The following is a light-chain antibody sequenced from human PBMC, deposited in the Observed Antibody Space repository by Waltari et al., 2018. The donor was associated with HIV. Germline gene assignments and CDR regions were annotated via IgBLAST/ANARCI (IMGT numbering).Light chain of an antibody. J-gene: IGLJ3*02. CDR1: RSDVGGYNY. CDR2: YVI. Sequence: QSALTHPASVSGSPGQSLTISCTGTRSDVGGYNYVSWYQQHPGKAPKLTIYYVINRPSGVSNRFSGSKSGNTASLTISGLQLEDEADYYCSSYTSSSTWVFGGGTKLTVL. V-gene: IGLV2-14*03. CDR3: SSYTSSSTWV.